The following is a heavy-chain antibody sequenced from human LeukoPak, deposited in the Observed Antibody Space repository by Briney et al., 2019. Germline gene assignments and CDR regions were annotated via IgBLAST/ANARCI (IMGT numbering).Heavy chain of an antibody. CDR2: ISGSGGST. CDR1: GFTFSSYA. D-gene: IGHD5-18*01. V-gene: IGHV3-23*01. Sequence: GGSLRLSCAASGFTFSSYAMSWVRQAPGKGLEWVSTISGSGGSTYYADSVKGRFTISRDNSKSTLYLQMNSLRAEDTAVYYCAKDLSSGYSYGYINYWGQGTLVTVSS. CDR3: AKDLSSGYSYGYINY. J-gene: IGHJ4*02.